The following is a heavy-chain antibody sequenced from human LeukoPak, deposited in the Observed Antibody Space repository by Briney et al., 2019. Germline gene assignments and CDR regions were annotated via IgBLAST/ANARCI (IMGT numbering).Heavy chain of an antibody. CDR3: ARDLVVSCSSTSYSVAPSDS. J-gene: IGHJ4*02. D-gene: IGHD2-2*01. Sequence: GASVKVSCRSSGYTFTTYGITWVRQAPGRGLEWMGRIIPILGMTHYTQKLQGRVTITADKSTGTAYMELTSLRSEDTAVYYCARDLVVSCSSTSYSVAPSDSWGQGTLVTVSS. CDR1: GYTFTTYG. V-gene: IGHV1-69*04. CDR2: IIPILGMT.